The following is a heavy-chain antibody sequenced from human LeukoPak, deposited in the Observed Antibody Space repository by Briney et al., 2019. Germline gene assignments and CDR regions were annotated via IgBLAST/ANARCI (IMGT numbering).Heavy chain of an antibody. CDR3: ARDHRYAFDN. V-gene: IGHV3-48*04. D-gene: IGHD5-12*01. J-gene: IGHJ4*02. CDR1: GFTFIDYS. Sequence: GGSLRLSCAASGFTFIDYSMNWVRQAPGKGLEWISYVGISSGNTKYADSVKGRFTISGDSTKNSVFLQMNSLRVEDTAVYYCARDHRYAFDNWGQGTLVTVSS. CDR2: VGISSGNT.